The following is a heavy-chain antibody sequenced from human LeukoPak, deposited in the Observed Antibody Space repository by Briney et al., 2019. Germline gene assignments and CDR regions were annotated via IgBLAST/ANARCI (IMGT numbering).Heavy chain of an antibody. Sequence: VASVKVSCKASGYTFTDYYMHWVRQATGQGLEWMGWVNPNSGNTGYAQKFQGRVTMTMDPSISTAYMELSSLRSEDTAVYYCARRSDDYDSSAYYHWGQGTLVTVSS. CDR3: ARRSDDYDSSAYYH. CDR2: VNPNSGNT. CDR1: GYTFTDYY. V-gene: IGHV1-8*02. D-gene: IGHD3-22*01. J-gene: IGHJ4*02.